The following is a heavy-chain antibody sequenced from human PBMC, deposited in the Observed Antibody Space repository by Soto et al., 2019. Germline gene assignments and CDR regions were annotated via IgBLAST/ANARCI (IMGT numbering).Heavy chain of an antibody. Sequence: SETLSLTCAVSGYSISSGYYWGWIRQPPGKGLEWIGSIYHSGSTYYNPSLKSRVTISVDTSKNQFSLKLSSVTAADTAVYYCARHSVDIVATISYWGQGTQVTVS. V-gene: IGHV4-38-2*01. CDR2: IYHSGST. CDR1: GYSISSGYY. D-gene: IGHD5-12*01. J-gene: IGHJ4*02. CDR3: ARHSVDIVATISY.